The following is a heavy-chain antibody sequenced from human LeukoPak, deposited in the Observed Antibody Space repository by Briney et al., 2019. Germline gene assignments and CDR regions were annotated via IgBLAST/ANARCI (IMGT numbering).Heavy chain of an antibody. CDR1: GYSITSYW. CDR2: IYPGDSDT. CDR3: ARQIEGDYGDYVGAFDI. V-gene: IGHV5-51*01. Sequence: GESLKISCKGSGYSITSYWIGWVRQMPGKGLEWMGIIYPGDSDTRYSPSFQGQVTISADKSISTAYLQRSSLKASDTAMYYCARQIEGDYGDYVGAFDIWGQGTMVTVSS. J-gene: IGHJ3*02. D-gene: IGHD4-17*01.